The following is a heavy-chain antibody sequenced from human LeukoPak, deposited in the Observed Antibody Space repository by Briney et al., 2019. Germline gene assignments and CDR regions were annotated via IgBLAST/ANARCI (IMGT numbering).Heavy chain of an antibody. CDR2: IQQDGSEK. CDR1: GFTFTSYW. V-gene: IGHV3-7*01. Sequence: PGGSLRLSCAASGFTFTSYWMTWVRQPPGKGLEWVANIQQDGSEKNYVDSAKGRFTISRDNTKNSLYLQMNSLRAEDTAVYYCAGAAGWEQAYWGQGTQVTVSS. CDR3: AGAAGWEQAY. D-gene: IGHD1-26*01. J-gene: IGHJ4*02.